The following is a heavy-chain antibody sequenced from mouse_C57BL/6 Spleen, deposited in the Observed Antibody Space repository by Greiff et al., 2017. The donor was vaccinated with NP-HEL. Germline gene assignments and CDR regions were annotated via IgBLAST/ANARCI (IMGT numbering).Heavy chain of an antibody. CDR2: IYPGDGDT. D-gene: IGHD3-2*02. CDR3: ARGQLRGYYAMDY. Sequence: QVQLKESGPELVKPGASVKISCKASGYAFSSSWMNWVKQRPGKGLEWIGRIYPGDGDTNYNGKFKGKATLTADKSSSTAYMQLSSLTSEDSAVYFCARGQLRGYYAMDYWGQGTSVTVSS. V-gene: IGHV1-82*01. J-gene: IGHJ4*01. CDR1: GYAFSSSW.